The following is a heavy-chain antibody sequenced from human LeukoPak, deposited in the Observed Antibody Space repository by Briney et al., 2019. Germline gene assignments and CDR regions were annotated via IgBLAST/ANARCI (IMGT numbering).Heavy chain of an antibody. Sequence: GRSLRLSCAASGFTFDDYAMHWVRQAPGKGLEWGSGISWNSGSIGYADSVKGRFAISRDNAKNSLYLQMNSLRAEDTALYYCAKEYYDILTGYPSGAFDIWGQGTMVTVSS. CDR2: ISWNSGSI. J-gene: IGHJ3*02. D-gene: IGHD3-9*01. CDR1: GFTFDDYA. V-gene: IGHV3-9*01. CDR3: AKEYYDILTGYPSGAFDI.